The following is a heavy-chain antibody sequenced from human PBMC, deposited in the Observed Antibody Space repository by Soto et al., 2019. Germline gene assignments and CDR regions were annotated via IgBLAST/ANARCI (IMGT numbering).Heavy chain of an antibody. D-gene: IGHD2-15*01. J-gene: IGHJ4*02. V-gene: IGHV3-21*01. Sequence: EVQLVESGGGLVKPGGSLRLSCAASGFTFSSYSMNWVRQAPGKGLEWVSSISSSSSYIYYADSVKGRFTISRDNAKNSLYLQMNSLRAEDTAVYYCASTWGGYCSGGSRYSDYWGQGTLVTVSS. CDR3: ASTWGGYCSGGSRYSDY. CDR1: GFTFSSYS. CDR2: ISSSSSYI.